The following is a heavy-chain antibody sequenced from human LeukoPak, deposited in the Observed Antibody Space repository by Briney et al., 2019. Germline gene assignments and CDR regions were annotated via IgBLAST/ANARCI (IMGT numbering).Heavy chain of an antibody. J-gene: IGHJ4*02. CDR2: IWYDGSNQ. V-gene: IGHV3-33*01. CDR3: ARDLYF. Sequence: GGSLRLSCAASGFTFSSYGMHWVRQAPGKGLEWVAVIWYDGSNQYHADSVKGRFTISRDNSKNTMYLQMNSLRDEDTAVYYCARDLYFWGQGTLVTVSS. D-gene: IGHD2-15*01. CDR1: GFTFSSYG.